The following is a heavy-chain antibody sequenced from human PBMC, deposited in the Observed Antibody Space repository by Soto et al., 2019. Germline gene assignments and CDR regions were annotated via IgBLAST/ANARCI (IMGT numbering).Heavy chain of an antibody. CDR2: IYYSGST. V-gene: IGHV4-31*03. Sequence: SETLSLTCTVSGGSISSGGYYWSWIRQHPGKGLEWIGYIYYSGSTYYNPSLKSRVTISVDTSKNQFSLKLSSVTAADTAVYYCARSPRGYYINWFDPWGQGTLVTVSS. CDR1: GGSISSGGYY. D-gene: IGHD3-3*01. CDR3: ARSPRGYYINWFDP. J-gene: IGHJ5*02.